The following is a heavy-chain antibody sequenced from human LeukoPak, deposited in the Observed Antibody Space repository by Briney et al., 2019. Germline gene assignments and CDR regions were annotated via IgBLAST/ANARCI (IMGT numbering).Heavy chain of an antibody. CDR3: ARDVGLLWFGESPAGFDY. J-gene: IGHJ4*02. CDR1: GFTFSSYG. CDR2: IWYVGSNK. V-gene: IGHV3-33*01. D-gene: IGHD3-10*01. Sequence: GGSLRLSCAASGFTFSSYGMHWVRQAPGKGLEWVAVIWYVGSNKYYADSVKGRFTISRDNSKNTLYLQMNSLRAEDTAVYYCARDVGLLWFGESPAGFDYWGQGTLVTVSS.